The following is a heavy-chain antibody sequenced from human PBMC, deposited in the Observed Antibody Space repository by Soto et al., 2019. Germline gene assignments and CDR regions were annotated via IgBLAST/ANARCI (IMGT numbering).Heavy chain of an antibody. CDR2: IIPIFGTA. CDR1: GGTFSSYA. V-gene: IGHV1-69*01. D-gene: IGHD3-22*01. Sequence: QVQLVQSGAEVEKPGSSVKVSCKASGGTFSSYAISWVRQAPGQGLEWMGGIIPIFGTANYAQKFQGRVTITEDESTSTAYMELISLRSEDTAVYYCARIVVVIKSVYYYGMDVWGQGTTGTVSS. J-gene: IGHJ6*02. CDR3: ARIVVVIKSVYYYGMDV.